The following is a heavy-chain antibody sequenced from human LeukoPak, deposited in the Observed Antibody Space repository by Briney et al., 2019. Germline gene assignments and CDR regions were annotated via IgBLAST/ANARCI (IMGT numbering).Heavy chain of an antibody. J-gene: IGHJ5*02. V-gene: IGHV4-59*01. CDR3: AREASLKGPDWFDP. CDR1: GGSISSYY. CDR2: IYYSGST. D-gene: IGHD3-16*01. Sequence: PSETLSLTCTVSGGSISSYYWSWIRQPPGKGLEWIGYIYYSGSTNYNPSLKSRVTISVDTSKNQFSLKLSSVTAADTAVYYCAREASLKGPDWFDPWGQGTLVTVSS.